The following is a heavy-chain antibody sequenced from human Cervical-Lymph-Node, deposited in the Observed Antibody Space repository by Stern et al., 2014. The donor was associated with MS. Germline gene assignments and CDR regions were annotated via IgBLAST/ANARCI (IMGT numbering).Heavy chain of an antibody. Sequence: QMQLVQSGGGVVQPGTSLRLSCAASGFTFSSYGMHWVRQAPGQGLEWVALAWYDGSTAYYTNSVKGRFTISRDNSKNTLSLQMNSLTAEDTAVYYCARGHIPYAYNYLFDYWGQGTLVTVSS. CDR1: GFTFSSYG. D-gene: IGHD5-24*01. CDR2: AWYDGSTA. V-gene: IGHV3-33*01. J-gene: IGHJ4*02. CDR3: ARGHIPYAYNYLFDY.